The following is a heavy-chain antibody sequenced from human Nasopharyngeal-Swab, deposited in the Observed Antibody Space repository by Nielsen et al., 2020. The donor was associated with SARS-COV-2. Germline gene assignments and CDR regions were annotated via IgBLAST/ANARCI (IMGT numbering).Heavy chain of an antibody. D-gene: IGHD2-15*01. CDR3: AREAGYCSGGSCYSGPFDY. J-gene: IGHJ4*02. CDR2: IWYDGSNK. V-gene: IGHV3-33*01. Sequence: WIRQPPGKGLEWGAVIWYDGSNKYYADSVKGRFTISRDNSKNTLYLQMIRLRAEDTAVYYCAREAGYCSGGSCYSGPFDYWGQGTLVTVSS.